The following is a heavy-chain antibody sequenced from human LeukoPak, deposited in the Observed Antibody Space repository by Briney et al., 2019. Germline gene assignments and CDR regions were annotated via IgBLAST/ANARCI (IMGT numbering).Heavy chain of an antibody. Sequence: SETLSLTCTVSGDSISNYYWSWIRQPPGKGLEWIGFIYYSGSTNYNPSLRSRVTISVDTSKNQFSLKLSSVTAADTAVYYCARHWGDSPNHSDDLCAFDIWGQGTMVTVSS. V-gene: IGHV4-59*08. CDR1: GDSISNYY. CDR2: IYYSGST. CDR3: ARHWGDSPNHSDDLCAFDI. D-gene: IGHD1-14*01. J-gene: IGHJ3*02.